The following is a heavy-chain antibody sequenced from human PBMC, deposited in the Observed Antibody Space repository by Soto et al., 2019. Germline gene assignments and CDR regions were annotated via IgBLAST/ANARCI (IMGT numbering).Heavy chain of an antibody. V-gene: IGHV2-70*04. CDR3: VRKIFGRNVYNFDY. J-gene: IGHJ4*02. D-gene: IGHD3-3*01. Sequence: SGPTRVNATQTLTLACTFSRFSLTTNKMTVSWIRQPPGKALEWLARIDWDDDKFYNTSLKTRLTISKETYKNQMLLTMSDMEALVTATYYCVRKIFGRNVYNFDYSGRETLATVSS. CDR2: IDWDDDK. CDR1: RFSLTTNKMT.